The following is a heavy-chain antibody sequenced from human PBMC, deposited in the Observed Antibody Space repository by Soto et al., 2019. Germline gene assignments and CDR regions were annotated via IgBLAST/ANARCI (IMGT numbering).Heavy chain of an antibody. V-gene: IGHV4-34*01. D-gene: IGHD2-2*01. CDR3: ASRYCSSTSCYVGVEDASDI. CDR1: GGSFSGYY. Sequence: QVQLQQWGAGLLKPSETLSLTCAVYGGSFSGYYWSWIRQPPGKGLEWIGEINHSGSTNYNTSLKSRVTISVDTSKNQFSLKLSSVTAADTAVYYCASRYCSSTSCYVGVEDASDIWGQGTMVTVSS. J-gene: IGHJ3*02. CDR2: INHSGST.